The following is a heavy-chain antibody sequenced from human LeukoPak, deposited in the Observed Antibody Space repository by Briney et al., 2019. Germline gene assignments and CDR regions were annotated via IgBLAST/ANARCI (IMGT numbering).Heavy chain of an antibody. J-gene: IGHJ3*02. V-gene: IGHV3-11*03. D-gene: IGHD3-22*01. CDR2: ITNSGSNS. Sequence: GGSLRLSCAASGFTFSDYYMTWIRQAPGKGLEWVSYITNSGSNSNYADSVKGRFTISRDNAKNSLYLQMNSLRAEDTAVYFCARHYYDNSGYYYAFDIWGRGTMVTVSS. CDR3: ARHYYDNSGYYYAFDI. CDR1: GFTFSDYY.